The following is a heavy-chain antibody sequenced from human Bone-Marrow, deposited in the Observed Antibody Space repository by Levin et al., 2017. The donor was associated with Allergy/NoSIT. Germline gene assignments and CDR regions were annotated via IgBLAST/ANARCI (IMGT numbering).Heavy chain of an antibody. Sequence: QPGGSLRLSCAASGFTFSSYAMNWVRQAPGKGLEWVSAISGSGGSTYYADSVKGRFTISRDNSKNTLYLQMNSLRAEDTAVYYCAKDTSGSTTRYFDYWGQGTLVTVSS. CDR2: ISGSGGST. D-gene: IGHD5/OR15-5a*01. J-gene: IGHJ4*02. CDR3: AKDTSGSTTRYFDY. V-gene: IGHV3-23*01. CDR1: GFTFSSYA.